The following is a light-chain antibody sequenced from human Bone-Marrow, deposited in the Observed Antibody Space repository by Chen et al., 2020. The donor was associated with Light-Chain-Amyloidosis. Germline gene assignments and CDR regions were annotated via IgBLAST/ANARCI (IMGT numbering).Light chain of an antibody. CDR3: QQYYSTPT. CDR1: RTLLSISNNKNH. J-gene: IGKJ5*01. CDR2: WAS. Sequence: IEMTQSPDSLGVSLGERATINCKSNRTLLSISNNKNHLAWYRQRPGQPPELLISWASSRTSGVPDRFSGSGSGTDFTLTTTDLQPEDVAVYHCQQYYSTPTFGQGTRLDIK. V-gene: IGKV4-1*01.